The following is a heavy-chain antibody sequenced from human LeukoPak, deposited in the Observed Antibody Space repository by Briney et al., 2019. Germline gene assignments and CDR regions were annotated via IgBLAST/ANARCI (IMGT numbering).Heavy chain of an antibody. D-gene: IGHD2-21*01. V-gene: IGHV3-48*01. CDR3: AKAPVTSCRGAYCYPFDS. CDR1: GFTFSSYS. Sequence: PGGSLRLSCAASGFTFSSYSMNWDRQAPGKGLEWVSYISSSSSTIYYADSVRGRFTISRDNSKNTLYLQMNSLRAEDAAVYFCAKAPVTSCRGAYCYPFDSWGQGTLVTVSS. CDR2: ISSSSSTI. J-gene: IGHJ4*02.